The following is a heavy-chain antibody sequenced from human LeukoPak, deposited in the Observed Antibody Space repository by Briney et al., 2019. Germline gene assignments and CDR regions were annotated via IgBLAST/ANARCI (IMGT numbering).Heavy chain of an antibody. J-gene: IGHJ4*02. D-gene: IGHD4-17*01. CDR3: ARVLRMDAY. Sequence: ASVKVSCKASGYTFTSYDVNWVRQATGQGLEWMGYINPNSGHTTYAQRFQGRITMTRDTSISTAYMELTSLTSEDTAIYYCARVLRMDAYWGQGALVTVSS. CDR1: GYTFTSYD. V-gene: IGHV1-8*01. CDR2: INPNSGHT.